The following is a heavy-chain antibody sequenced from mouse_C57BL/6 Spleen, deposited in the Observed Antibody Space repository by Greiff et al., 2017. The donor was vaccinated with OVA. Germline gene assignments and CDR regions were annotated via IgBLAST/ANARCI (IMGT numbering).Heavy chain of an antibody. D-gene: IGHD1-1*01. V-gene: IGHV1-9*01. CDR3: ARRDYGSSY. CDR1: GYTFTGYW. Sequence: QVQLQQSGAELMKPGASVKLSCKATGYTFTGYWIEWVKQRPGHGLEWIGEILPGSGSTNYNGKFKGKATFTADTSSNTAYMQLSSLTTEDSAIYYCARRDYGSSYWGKGTTLTVSS. J-gene: IGHJ2*01. CDR2: ILPGSGST.